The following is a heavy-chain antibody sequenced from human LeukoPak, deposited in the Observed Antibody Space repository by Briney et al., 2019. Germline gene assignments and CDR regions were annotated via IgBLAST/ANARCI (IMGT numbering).Heavy chain of an antibody. J-gene: IGHJ4*02. CDR2: IIPILGIA. D-gene: IGHD6-6*01. V-gene: IGHV1-69*04. CDR1: GGTFSSYA. Sequence: GASVKVSCKASGGTFSSYAISWVRQAPGQWLEWMGRIIPILGIANYAQKFQGRVTITADKSTSTAYMELSSLRSEDTAVYYCARSKGIAARDYFDYWGQGTLVTVSS. CDR3: ARSKGIAARDYFDY.